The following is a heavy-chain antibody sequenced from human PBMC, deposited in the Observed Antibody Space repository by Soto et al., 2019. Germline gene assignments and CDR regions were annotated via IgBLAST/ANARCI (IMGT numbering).Heavy chain of an antibody. V-gene: IGHV3-23*01. CDR2: VSSSGENT. J-gene: IGHJ4*02. D-gene: IGHD1-26*01. Sequence: EVQLLESGGGLVQPGGSLRLSCAGSGFTFSTYAMSWVRQAPGKGLEWVSAVSSSGENTYYTDSVKGRFTISRDNSKNTLYLQMNSQRVEDTAVDYWALRKTGSYFDYWGQGTLVTVSS. CDR3: ALRKTGSYFDY. CDR1: GFTFSTYA.